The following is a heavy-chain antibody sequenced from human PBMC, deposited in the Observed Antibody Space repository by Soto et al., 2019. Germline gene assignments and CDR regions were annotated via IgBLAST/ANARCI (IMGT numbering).Heavy chain of an antibody. D-gene: IGHD6-13*01. CDR1: GYSISSGYY. CDR2: IYHSGST. J-gene: IGHJ4*02. Sequence: SETLSLTCAVSGYSISSGYYWGWIRQPPGKGLEWIGSIYHSGSTYYNPSLKSRVTISVDTSKNQFSLKLSSVTAADTAVYYCASSIAAAGTFFDYWGQGTLVTVS. CDR3: ASSIAAAGTFFDY. V-gene: IGHV4-38-2*01.